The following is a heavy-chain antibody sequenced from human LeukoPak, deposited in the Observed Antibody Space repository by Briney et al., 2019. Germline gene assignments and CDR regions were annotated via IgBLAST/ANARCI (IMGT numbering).Heavy chain of an antibody. J-gene: IGHJ4*02. Sequence: SETRSLTCSVSGGSVSAYYWSWIRQPPGKGLEYIGHMSYSGSTNCNPSVKSRVTISIDASRNQFSLKLSSVTAADTAVYYCARMINGDYFDYWGQGTLVTVSS. V-gene: IGHV4-59*02. CDR2: MSYSGST. CDR3: ARMINGDYFDY. D-gene: IGHD3-16*01. CDR1: GGSVSAYY.